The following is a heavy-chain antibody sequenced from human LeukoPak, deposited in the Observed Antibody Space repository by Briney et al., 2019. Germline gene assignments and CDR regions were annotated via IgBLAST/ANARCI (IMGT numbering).Heavy chain of an antibody. J-gene: IGHJ6*03. CDR1: GFTFSSYS. CDR3: ARRGGSGSRYYMDV. D-gene: IGHD3-10*01. CDR2: ISSSSSTI. V-gene: IGHV3-48*01. Sequence: PGGSLGLSCAASGFTFSSYSMNWVRQAPGKGLEWVSYISSSSSTIYYADSVKGRFTISRDNAKNSLYLQMNSLRAEDTAVYYCARRGGSGSRYYMDVWGKGTTVTVSS.